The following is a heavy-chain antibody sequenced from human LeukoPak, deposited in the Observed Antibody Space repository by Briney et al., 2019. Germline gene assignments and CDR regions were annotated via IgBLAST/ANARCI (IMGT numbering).Heavy chain of an antibody. CDR3: AKGPRDLIYSSISWFDP. D-gene: IGHD6-13*01. Sequence: PGGDLRLYCAASGFTFSSYAMSWVRQAPGKGLEWVSAISGSGGSTYYADSVKGRFTISRDNSNNTLYLQMNSLGAEDTAVYYCAKGPRDLIYSSISWFDPWGQGTLVTVSS. CDR2: ISGSGGST. V-gene: IGHV3-23*01. J-gene: IGHJ5*02. CDR1: GFTFSSYA.